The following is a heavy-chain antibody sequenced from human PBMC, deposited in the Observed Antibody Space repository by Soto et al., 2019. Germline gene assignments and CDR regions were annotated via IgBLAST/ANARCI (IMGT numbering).Heavy chain of an antibody. D-gene: IGHD5-18*01. CDR1: GDTISTGGYT. CDR2: TYHSGNP. Sequence: SETLSLTCDVSGDTISTGGYTWAWIRQPPGKALEWIGHTYHSGNPYYNPSLKSRVIISVDTSKNQFSLKVMSVTAADTAVYYCARDHPHSYGVYYFDYWGQGTPVTVSS. V-gene: IGHV4-30-2*01. J-gene: IGHJ4*02. CDR3: ARDHPHSYGVYYFDY.